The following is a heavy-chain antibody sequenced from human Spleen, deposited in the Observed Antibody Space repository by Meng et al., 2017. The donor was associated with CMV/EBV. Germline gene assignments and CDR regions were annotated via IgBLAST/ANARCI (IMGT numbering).Heavy chain of an antibody. J-gene: IGHJ5*02. Sequence: DFGMSWVRQAPGRGLEWVAGLNWNGGRTYYADSVEGRFTISRDNTRNSLYLQMNSLGGEDTAVYYCAREAGKYCSGTNCHMYNWFDPWSQRTLVTVSS. D-gene: IGHD2-2*02. CDR2: LNWNGGRT. V-gene: IGHV3-20*03. CDR3: AREAGKYCSGTNCHMYNWFDP. CDR1: DFG.